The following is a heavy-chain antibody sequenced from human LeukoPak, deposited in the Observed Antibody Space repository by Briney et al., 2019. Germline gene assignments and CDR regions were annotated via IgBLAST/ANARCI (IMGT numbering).Heavy chain of an antibody. CDR1: GYTFTSYG. CDR3: ARGLGVVVPAAGLFDP. V-gene: IGHV1-18*03. Sequence: ASVKVSCKASGYTFTSYGISWVRQAPGQGLEWMGWISAYNDNTNYAQKLQGRVTMTTDTSASTAYMELSSLRSEDMAVYYCARGLGVVVPAAGLFDPWGQGTLVTVSS. CDR2: ISAYNDNT. J-gene: IGHJ5*02. D-gene: IGHD2-2*01.